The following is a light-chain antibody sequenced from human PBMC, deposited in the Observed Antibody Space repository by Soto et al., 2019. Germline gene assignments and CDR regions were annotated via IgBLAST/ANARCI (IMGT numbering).Light chain of an antibody. V-gene: IGLV2-14*03. J-gene: IGLJ1*01. CDR1: SSEICAYNY. Sequence: QSVLTQPASVAGSPGQTIINSCTGTSSEICAYNYVAWYEQHACKAPKFRIYDGSNRPSGVSNCFSGSKSGNTGSLTISGLQAEHEADYYCSSYTHILSEVFGTGTTVTVL. CDR3: SSYTHILSEV. CDR2: DGS.